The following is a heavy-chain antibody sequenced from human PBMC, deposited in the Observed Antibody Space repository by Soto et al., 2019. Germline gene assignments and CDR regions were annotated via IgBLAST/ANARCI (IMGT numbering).Heavy chain of an antibody. D-gene: IGHD1-1*01. J-gene: IGHJ4*02. CDR2: ISYDGSNK. Sequence: QVQLVESGGGVVQPGRSLRLSCAASGFTFSSYGMHWVRQAPGKGLEWVAVISYDGSNKYYADSVKGRFTISRDNSKNTLYLQMTSLRAEDTAVYYCAKDRWDLTGTYYFDYWGQGPLVTVSS. V-gene: IGHV3-30*18. CDR1: GFTFSSYG. CDR3: AKDRWDLTGTYYFDY.